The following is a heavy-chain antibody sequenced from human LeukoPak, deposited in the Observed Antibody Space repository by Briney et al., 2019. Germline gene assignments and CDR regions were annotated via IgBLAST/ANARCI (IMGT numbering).Heavy chain of an antibody. J-gene: IGHJ4*02. CDR3: ARHDYGGNSGDY. D-gene: IGHD4-23*01. V-gene: IGHV3-48*03. CDR2: ISSRGSSI. Sequence: GGSLRLSCAASGITFRSYEMDWVRQAPGKGLEWVSYISSRGSSIHYADSVKGRFTISRDNAKNSLYLQMNSLRDEDTAVYYCARHDYGGNSGDYWGQGTPVTVSS. CDR1: GITFRSYE.